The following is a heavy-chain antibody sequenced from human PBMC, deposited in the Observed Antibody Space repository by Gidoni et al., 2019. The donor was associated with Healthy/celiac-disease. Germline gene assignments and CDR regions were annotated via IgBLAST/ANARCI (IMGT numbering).Heavy chain of an antibody. V-gene: IGHV3-23*01. Sequence: VQLFESGGGLVQPGGSLRLSCAASGFPLSSYAMSWVRQAPGKGLEWVSAISGSGGSTYYADSVKGRFTISRVNSKNTLYLQMNSLRAEDTAVYYCAKDWAARYPNNWFDPWGQGTLVTVSS. CDR2: ISGSGGST. D-gene: IGHD6-6*01. J-gene: IGHJ5*02. CDR3: AKDWAARYPNNWFDP. CDR1: GFPLSSYA.